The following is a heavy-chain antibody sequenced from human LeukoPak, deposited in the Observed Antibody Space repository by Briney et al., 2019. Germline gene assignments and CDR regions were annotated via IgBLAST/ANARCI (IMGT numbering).Heavy chain of an antibody. Sequence: GASVKVSCKASGYTFTSYAMNWVRQAPGQGLEWMGWINTNTGNPTYAQGFTGRFVFSLDTSVSTAYLQISSLKAEDTAVYYCARGGAEGKQTPYCSGGSCVPWGQGTLVTVSS. D-gene: IGHD2-15*01. CDR2: INTNTGNP. CDR1: GYTFTSYA. V-gene: IGHV7-4-1*02. J-gene: IGHJ5*02. CDR3: ARGGAEGKQTPYCSGGSCVP.